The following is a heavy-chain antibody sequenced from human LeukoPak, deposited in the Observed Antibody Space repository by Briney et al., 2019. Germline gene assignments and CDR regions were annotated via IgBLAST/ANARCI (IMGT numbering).Heavy chain of an antibody. J-gene: IGHJ4*02. CDR2: IRYDGSNK. V-gene: IGHV3-30*02. CDR1: GFSFSSYG. D-gene: IGHD5-18*01. CDR3: AKIFAGYGHTFDY. Sequence: GGSLRLSCAASGFSFSSYGMHWVRQAPGKGLEWVAFIRYDGSNKYYADSVKGRFTISRDNSKNTLYLQMNSLRAEDTAVYYCAKIFAGYGHTFDYWGQGTLVTVSS.